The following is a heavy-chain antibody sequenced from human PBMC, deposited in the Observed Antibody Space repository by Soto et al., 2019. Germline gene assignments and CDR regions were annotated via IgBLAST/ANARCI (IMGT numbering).Heavy chain of an antibody. CDR1: GGTFRTSA. CDR3: ARDKDRLQLGGNYYFILDV. Sequence: QVQLVQSGAEVKKPGSSVKVSCKASGGTFRTSAISWVRQAPGQGLEWVGGIMPVFRRPKYAQNFQDRVTITADEYKSKAYRELNSLRSDDTAVYYCARDKDRLQLGGNYYFILDVWGQGTAVTVSS. CDR2: IMPVFRRP. V-gene: IGHV1-69*12. J-gene: IGHJ6*02. D-gene: IGHD1-1*01.